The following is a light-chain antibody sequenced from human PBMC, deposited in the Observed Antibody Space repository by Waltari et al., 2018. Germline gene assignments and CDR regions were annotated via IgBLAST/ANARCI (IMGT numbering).Light chain of an antibody. V-gene: IGKV3-11*01. CDR3: QQRSNSPIT. CDR1: QSVGSY. Sequence: EIVLTQSPATLSLSPGERATLSCRTSQSVGSYSAWYQHKPGQAPRLLIYEKSNRASGIPARFSGSGSGTDFTLTSSSLEPEDFAVYYCQQRSNSPITFGQGTRLEI. J-gene: IGKJ5*01. CDR2: EKS.